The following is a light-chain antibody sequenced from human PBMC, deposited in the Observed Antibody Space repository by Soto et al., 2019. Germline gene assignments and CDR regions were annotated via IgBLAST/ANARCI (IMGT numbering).Light chain of an antibody. CDR2: DVS. CDR1: SSDVGGYNY. J-gene: IGLJ2*01. Sequence: QSALTQPASVSGSPGQSITISCTGTSSDVGGYNYVSWYQQYPGKAPKLMIYDVSNRPSGVSNRFSGSKSGNTASLTISGLQAEDEADYYCSTYTGSSTLVFGGGTKLTFL. CDR3: STYTGSSTLV. V-gene: IGLV2-14*01.